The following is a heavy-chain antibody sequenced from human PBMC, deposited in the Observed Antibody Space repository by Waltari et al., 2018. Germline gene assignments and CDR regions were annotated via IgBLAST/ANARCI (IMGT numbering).Heavy chain of an antibody. CDR2: IYTSGST. Sequence: QVQLQESGPGLVKPSQTLSLTCTVSGGSISSGSYYWSWIRQPAGKGLEWIGYIYTSGSTNYNPSLKSRVTISVDTSKNQFSLKLSSMTAADTAVYYCARALYDSSGYYGYFDYWGQGTLVTVSS. J-gene: IGHJ4*02. CDR3: ARALYDSSGYYGYFDY. V-gene: IGHV4-61*09. D-gene: IGHD3-22*01. CDR1: GGSISSGSYY.